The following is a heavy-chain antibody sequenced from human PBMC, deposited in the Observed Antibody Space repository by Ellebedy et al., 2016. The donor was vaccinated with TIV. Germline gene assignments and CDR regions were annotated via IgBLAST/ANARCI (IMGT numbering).Heavy chain of an antibody. V-gene: IGHV4-59*08. CDR3: ARRKHDYYASGSLDY. CDR1: GGSISSYY. D-gene: IGHD3-10*01. Sequence: SETLSLTCTVSGGSISSYYWSWIRQPPGKGLEWIGYIYYSGVTFYNPSLKSRVTVSVDTSTNQFSLKLTSVTAADTAVYYCARRKHDYYASGSLDYWGQGILVTVSS. CDR2: IYYSGVT. J-gene: IGHJ4*02.